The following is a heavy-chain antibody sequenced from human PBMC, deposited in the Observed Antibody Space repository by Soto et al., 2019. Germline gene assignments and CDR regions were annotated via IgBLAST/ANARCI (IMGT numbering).Heavy chain of an antibody. J-gene: IGHJ6*02. D-gene: IGHD2-2*01. CDR2: ISYDGSNK. V-gene: IGHV3-30*18. CDR1: GFTFSSYG. Sequence: PGGSLRLSCAASGFTFSSYGMHWVRQAPGKGLEWVAVISYDGSNKYYADSVKGRFTISRDNSKNTLYLQMNSLRAEDTAVYYCAKDATGYCSSTSCFYGMDVWGQGTTVTAP. CDR3: AKDATGYCSSTSCFYGMDV.